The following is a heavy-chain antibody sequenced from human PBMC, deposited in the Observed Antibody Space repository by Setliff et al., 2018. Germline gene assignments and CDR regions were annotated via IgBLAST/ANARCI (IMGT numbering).Heavy chain of an antibody. CDR1: GGSFSGYY. CDR2: INHRGTT. J-gene: IGHJ4*02. D-gene: IGHD3-22*01. Sequence: PSETLSLTCAVYGGSFSGYYWNWIRQAPGKGLEWIGEINHRGTTSYTPSLKGRVTISVDTSKNLFSLKLSSVTAADTGVYYCARDSALHSYHYDSSGYLDYWGQGALVTVSS. V-gene: IGHV4-34*01. CDR3: ARDSALHSYHYDSSGYLDY.